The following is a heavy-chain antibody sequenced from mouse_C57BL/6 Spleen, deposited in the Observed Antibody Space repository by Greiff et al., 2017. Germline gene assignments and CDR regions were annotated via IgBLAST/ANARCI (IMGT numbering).Heavy chain of an antibody. CDR3: ARGAAQGSWFAY. V-gene: IGHV1-54*01. CDR2: INPGSGGT. J-gene: IGHJ3*01. D-gene: IGHD3-2*02. Sequence: VQLQQSGAELVRPGTSVKVSCKASGYAFTNYLIEWVKQRPGQGLEWIGVINPGSGGTNYNEKFKGKATLTADKSSSTAYMQLSSLTSEDSAVYICARGAAQGSWFAYWGQGTLVTVSA. CDR1: GYAFTNYL.